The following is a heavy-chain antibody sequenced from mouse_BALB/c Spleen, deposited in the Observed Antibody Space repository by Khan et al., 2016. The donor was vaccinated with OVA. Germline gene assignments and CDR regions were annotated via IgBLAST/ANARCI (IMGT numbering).Heavy chain of an antibody. D-gene: IGHD1-1*01. CDR2: ITSGGSYT. V-gene: IGHV5-6-4*01. J-gene: IGHJ2*01. CDR1: GFAFSSYS. CDR3: TRDRNDYGSSFYFDY. Sequence: EVELVESGGGLVKPGGSLKLSCAASGFAFSSYSMSWVRQTPEKRLEWVATITSGGSYTYYPDSVKGRFTISRDNAKNTLYLQMGSLKSEDTAMYYCTRDRNDYGSSFYFDYWGQGTTLTVSS.